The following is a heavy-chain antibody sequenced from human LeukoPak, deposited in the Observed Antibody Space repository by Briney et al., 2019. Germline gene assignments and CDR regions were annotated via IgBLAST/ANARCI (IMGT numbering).Heavy chain of an antibody. J-gene: IGHJ4*02. D-gene: IGHD3-3*01. Sequence: PGGSLRLSCEGSGFTFSSYSMIWVRQAPGKGLEWVSSIRGASTETRHADSLMGRFTISRANAKKSLYLQMNSLRAEDTAVYYCARGHFGVVLDYWGQGTLVTVSS. V-gene: IGHV3-21*01. CDR3: ARGHFGVVLDY. CDR2: IRGASTET. CDR1: GFTFSSYS.